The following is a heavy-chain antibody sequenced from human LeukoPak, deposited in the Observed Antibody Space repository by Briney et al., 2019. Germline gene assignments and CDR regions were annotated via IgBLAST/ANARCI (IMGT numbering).Heavy chain of an antibody. Sequence: SVKVSCKASGGTFSRYAISWVRQAPGQGLEWMGGIIPMFGIANYAQKFQGRVTITADESTSTAYMELSSLRSEDRAVYYCARDRPYTGGWRGFDYWGQGTLVTVPS. J-gene: IGHJ4*02. D-gene: IGHD6-19*01. CDR3: ARDRPYTGGWRGFDY. CDR1: GGTFSRYA. V-gene: IGHV1-69*01. CDR2: IIPMFGIA.